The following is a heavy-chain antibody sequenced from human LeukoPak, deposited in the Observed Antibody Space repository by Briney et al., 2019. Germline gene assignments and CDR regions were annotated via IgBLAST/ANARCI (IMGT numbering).Heavy chain of an antibody. CDR1: GGSISSGGYY. CDR3: ARVSAAAGTGLTDY. CDR2: IYHSGST. Sequence: SETLSLTCTVSGGSISSGGYYWSWIRQPPGKGLEWIGYIYHSGSTCYNPSLKSRVTISVDRSKNQFSLKLSSVTAADTAVYYCARVSAAAGTGLTDYWGQGTLVTVSS. V-gene: IGHV4-30-2*01. J-gene: IGHJ4*02. D-gene: IGHD6-13*01.